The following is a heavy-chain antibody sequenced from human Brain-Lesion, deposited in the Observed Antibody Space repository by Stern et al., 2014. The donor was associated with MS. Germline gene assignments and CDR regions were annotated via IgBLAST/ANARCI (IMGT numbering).Heavy chain of an antibody. V-gene: IGHV3-74*01. CDR2: VNNDGRRT. CDR3: ARGERWFDS. CDR1: GFTFSNYC. Sequence: EVQLVESGGGLVQPGGSLRLSCAASGFTFSNYCMHWVRQAPGKGLVWVSRVNNDGRRTSYADSVKGRFTMSRDNAKNTLYLQMNSLRVEDTAIYYCARGERWFDSWGQGTLVTVSS. J-gene: IGHJ5*01.